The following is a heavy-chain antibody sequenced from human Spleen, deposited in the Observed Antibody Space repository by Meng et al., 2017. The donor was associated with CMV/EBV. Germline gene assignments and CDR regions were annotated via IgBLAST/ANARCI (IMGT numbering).Heavy chain of an antibody. CDR2: MYYTGTT. CDR1: GGPIRSRTYW. CDR3: ANPSYGGYNGFDP. D-gene: IGHD1-14*01. V-gene: IGHV4-39*07. J-gene: IGHJ5*02. Sequence: SGGPIRSRTYWWGWIDQSHGKGLECIASMYYTGTTDYNPSKKRRVIISLDMSSNHFSLKLTSVAAAETAVYYCANPSYGGYNGFDPWGQGTLVTVSS.